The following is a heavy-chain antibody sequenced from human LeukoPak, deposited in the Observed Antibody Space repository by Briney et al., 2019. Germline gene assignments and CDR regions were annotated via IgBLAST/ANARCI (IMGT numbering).Heavy chain of an antibody. CDR1: GFTFSSYS. V-gene: IGHV3-21*01. CDR2: ISSSSSYI. J-gene: IGHJ4*02. Sequence: AGGALRLSCAASGFTFSSYSMNRVRQAPGKGLERVSSISSSSSYIYYAESLKGRFTISRDNAKNSLYLQMNSLRAEDTAVYYCAKDDGYSYGYDYWGQGTLVTVSS. D-gene: IGHD5-18*01. CDR3: AKDDGYSYGYDY.